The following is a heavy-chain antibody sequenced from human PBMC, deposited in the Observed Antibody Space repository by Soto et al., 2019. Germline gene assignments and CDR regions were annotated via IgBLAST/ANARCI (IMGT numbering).Heavy chain of an antibody. V-gene: IGHV3-23*01. D-gene: IGHD3-10*01. Sequence: PGGSLRLSCEGAGFPFVSHAMEWVRQAPGKGLEWVSTITGAFQKTYYAASVKGRFTISRDNSKNTVYLQMNSLRAEDTAVYYCAKKGAGRGSGTSSQDVGMDVWGQGTTVTVSS. J-gene: IGHJ6*02. CDR1: GFPFVSHA. CDR3: AKKGAGRGSGTSSQDVGMDV. CDR2: ITGAFQKT.